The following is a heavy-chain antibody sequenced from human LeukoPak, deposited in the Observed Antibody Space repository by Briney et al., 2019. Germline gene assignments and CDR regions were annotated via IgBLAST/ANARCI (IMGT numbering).Heavy chain of an antibody. J-gene: IGHJ4*02. Sequence: GESLKISCKGSGYTFSNFWIGWVRQLPGKGLEWMGIIYPGDSDTRYSPSFQGQVTISADKSISTAYLQWSSLKASDTAMYYCARLAEGAQDYWGQGTLVTVSS. CDR1: GYTFSNFW. CDR2: IYPGDSDT. D-gene: IGHD3-16*01. V-gene: IGHV5-51*01. CDR3: ARLAEGAQDY.